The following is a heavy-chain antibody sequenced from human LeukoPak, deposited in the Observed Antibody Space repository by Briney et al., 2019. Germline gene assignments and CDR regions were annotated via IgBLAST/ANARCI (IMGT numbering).Heavy chain of an antibody. CDR3: VKDYYDSSGSFDY. CDR2: ISYDGSNK. Sequence: GGSLRLSCAASGFTFSSYAMHWVRQAPGKGLEWVAVISYDGSNKYYADSVKGRFTISRDNSKNTLYLQMNSLRAEDTAVYYCVKDYYDSSGSFDYWGQGTLVTVSS. D-gene: IGHD3-22*01. J-gene: IGHJ4*02. CDR1: GFTFSSYA. V-gene: IGHV3-30-3*01.